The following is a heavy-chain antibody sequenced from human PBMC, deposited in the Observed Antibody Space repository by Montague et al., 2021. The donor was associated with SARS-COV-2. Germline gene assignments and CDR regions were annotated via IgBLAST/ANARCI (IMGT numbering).Heavy chain of an antibody. CDR2: TYYRSKRYN. CDR1: GDSVASNSAI. CDR3: ARLKYGMDV. J-gene: IGHJ6*02. V-gene: IGHV6-1*01. Sequence: CAISGDSVASNSAIWSWIRQSPSTGLEWLGRTYYRSKRYNDCAVSVKSRISINPDTSKNQFSLQLNSVTPDDTAVYYCARLKYGMDVWGQGTTVTVSS.